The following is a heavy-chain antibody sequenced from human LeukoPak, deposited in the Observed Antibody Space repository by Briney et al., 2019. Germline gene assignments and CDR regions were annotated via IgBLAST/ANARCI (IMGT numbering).Heavy chain of an antibody. CDR2: ISSSSSPI. J-gene: IGHJ5*02. V-gene: IGHV3-48*01. CDR1: GFTSSSSG. D-gene: IGHD1-26*01. CDR3: AIITVVGATTT. Sequence: GGSLRLSCAASGFTSSSSGMNWVRQAPGKGLEGVSYISSSSSPIYYADSVKGRFTISRDNAKNSLYLQMNSLRAEDTAVYYCAIITVVGATTTWGQGTLVTVSS.